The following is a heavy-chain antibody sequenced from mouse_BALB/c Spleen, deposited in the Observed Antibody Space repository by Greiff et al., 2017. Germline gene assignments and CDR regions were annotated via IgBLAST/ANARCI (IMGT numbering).Heavy chain of an antibody. CDR2: ISCYNGAT. V-gene: IGHV1S34*01. CDR1: GYSFTGYY. D-gene: IGHD1-1*01. Sequence: LVKTGASVKISCKASGYSFTGYYMRWVKQSHGKSLEWIGYISCYNGATSYNQKFKGKATFTVDTSSSTAYMQFNSLTSEDSAVYYCARGDLTTVVEGTWDYWGQGTTLTVSS. J-gene: IGHJ2*01. CDR3: ARGDLTTVVEGTWDY.